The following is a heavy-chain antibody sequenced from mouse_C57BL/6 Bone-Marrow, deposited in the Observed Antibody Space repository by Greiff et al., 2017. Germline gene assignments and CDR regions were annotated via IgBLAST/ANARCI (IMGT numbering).Heavy chain of an antibody. CDR3: ARWGDYTWFAY. CDR1: GYTFTSYW. Sequence: QVQLQQPGAELVMPGASVKLSCKASGYTFTSYWMHWVKQRPGQGLEWIGEIDPSDSYTNYNQKFKGKSTLTVDKSSSPAYMQLSSLASEDSAGYYSARWGDYTWFAYWGQGTLVTVSA. J-gene: IGHJ3*01. D-gene: IGHD2-13*01. V-gene: IGHV1-69*01. CDR2: IDPSDSYT.